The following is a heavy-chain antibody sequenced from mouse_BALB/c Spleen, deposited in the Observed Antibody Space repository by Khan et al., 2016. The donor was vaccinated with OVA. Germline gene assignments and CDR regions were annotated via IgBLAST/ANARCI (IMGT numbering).Heavy chain of an antibody. D-gene: IGHD1-3*01. Sequence: QVPLKQSGPGLVAPSQSLSITCTVSGFSLTRYGVHWVRQPPGKGLEWLGVIWAGGSSNSNSPLMSRLSISKDNSKSQVFLKMNSLQTDDTAMYYCARLEDIWGQGTTLTVSS. CDR3: ARLEDI. CDR1: GFSLTRYG. V-gene: IGHV2-9*02. CDR2: IWAGGSS. J-gene: IGHJ2*01.